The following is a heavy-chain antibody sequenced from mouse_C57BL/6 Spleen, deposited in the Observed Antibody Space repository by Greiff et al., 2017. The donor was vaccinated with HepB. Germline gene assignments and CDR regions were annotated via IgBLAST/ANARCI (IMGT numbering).Heavy chain of an antibody. CDR3: AREDYYSNFLAY. CDR1: GYAFSSSW. J-gene: IGHJ3*01. CDR2: IYPGDGDT. Sequence: VKLQESGPELVKPGASVKISCKASGYAFSSSWMNWVKQRPGKGLEWIGRIYPGDGDTNYNGKFKGKATLTADKSSSTAYMQLSSLTSEDSAVYFCAREDYYSNFLAYWGQGTLVTVSA. V-gene: IGHV1-82*01. D-gene: IGHD2-5*01.